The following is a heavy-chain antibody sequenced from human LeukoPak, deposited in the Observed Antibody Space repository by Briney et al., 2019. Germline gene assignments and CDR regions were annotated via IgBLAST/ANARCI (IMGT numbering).Heavy chain of an antibody. CDR3: AKDRDVWSVFI. CDR1: GFTFSSYA. D-gene: IGHD3-3*01. CDR2: IRGSGDYT. Sequence: GGSLRLSCAASGFTFSSYAMSWVRQAPGKGLEWVSAIRGSGDYTYYADSVQGRFTISRDNSKNTLYLQMNSLRADDTAVYYCAKDRDVWSVFIWGQGTLVTVSS. V-gene: IGHV3-23*01. J-gene: IGHJ4*02.